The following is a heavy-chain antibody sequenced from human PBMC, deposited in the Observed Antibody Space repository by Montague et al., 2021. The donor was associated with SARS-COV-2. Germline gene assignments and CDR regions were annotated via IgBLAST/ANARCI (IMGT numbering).Heavy chain of an antibody. CDR2: IYSSGTT. CDR3: ARHRNYGDHSLDNWFHP. J-gene: IGHJ5*02. Sequence: SETLSLTCTVSGDSTSCPNCYWGWIRQPPGKGLDWIGTIYSSGTTYYNPSLKSRLTISIDTSKNQFSLKLSSVTAADTAVYYCARHRNYGDHSLDNWFHPRGQGTLVTVSS. CDR1: GDSTSCPNCY. V-gene: IGHV4-39*01. D-gene: IGHD4-17*01.